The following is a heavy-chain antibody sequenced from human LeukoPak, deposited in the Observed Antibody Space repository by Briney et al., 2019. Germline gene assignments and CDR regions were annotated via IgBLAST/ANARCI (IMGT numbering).Heavy chain of an antibody. CDR1: EFTFQNYW. CDR2: IKQDGSET. Sequence: GGSLRLSCVASEFTFQNYWMSWVRQAPGKGLECVANIKQDGSETYYVDSVKGRFTISRDNAESSMYLQMNSLRVDDTGLYYCTRDIDDVLTGDDAFDVWGQGTVVTVSS. D-gene: IGHD3-9*01. CDR3: TRDIDDVLTGDDAFDV. J-gene: IGHJ3*01. V-gene: IGHV3-7*01.